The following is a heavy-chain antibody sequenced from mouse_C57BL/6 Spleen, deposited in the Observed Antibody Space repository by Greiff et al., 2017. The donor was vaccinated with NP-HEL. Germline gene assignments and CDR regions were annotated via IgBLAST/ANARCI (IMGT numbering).Heavy chain of an antibody. J-gene: IGHJ3*01. V-gene: IGHV1-66*01. D-gene: IGHD2-1*01. CDR1: GYSFTSYY. CDR2: IYPGSGNT. Sequence: QVQLQQSGPELVKPGASVKISCKASGYSFTSYYIHWVKQRPGQGLEWIGWIYPGSGNTKYNEKFKGKATLTADTSSSTAYMQLSSLTSEDSAVYYCARGYGNYPWFAYWGQGTLVTVSA. CDR3: ARGYGNYPWFAY.